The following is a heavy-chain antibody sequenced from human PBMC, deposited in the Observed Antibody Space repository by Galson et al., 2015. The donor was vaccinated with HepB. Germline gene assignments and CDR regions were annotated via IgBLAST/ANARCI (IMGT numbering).Heavy chain of an antibody. V-gene: IGHV3-30*18. CDR3: ANDGGLANGYDYGAFDI. J-gene: IGHJ3*02. CDR1: GFTFSVYG. D-gene: IGHD5-12*01. CDR2: ISYDGSNK. Sequence: SLRLSCAASGFTFSVYGMHWVRQAPGKGLEWVALISYDGSNKYYADSVKGRFTISRDNSKNTLYLQMNSLRTEDTAVYYCANDGGLANGYDYGAFDIWGQGTMVTVSS.